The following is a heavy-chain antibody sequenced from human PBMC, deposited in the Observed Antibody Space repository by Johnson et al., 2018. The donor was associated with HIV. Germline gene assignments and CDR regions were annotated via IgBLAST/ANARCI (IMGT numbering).Heavy chain of an antibody. CDR2: TRYDGRNK. CDR1: GLTFSGSG. V-gene: IGHV3-30*02. Sequence: QVQLVESGGGMVQPGGSLRLSCAASGLTFSGSGMHWVRQAPGKGLEWVAFTRYDGRNKHYVDSVKGRFTNSRDNSKNTLYPQMNSLLPEDTAVYYCAKSDSGYDAFDIWGQGTMVTVSS. D-gene: IGHD5-12*01. CDR3: AKSDSGYDAFDI. J-gene: IGHJ3*02.